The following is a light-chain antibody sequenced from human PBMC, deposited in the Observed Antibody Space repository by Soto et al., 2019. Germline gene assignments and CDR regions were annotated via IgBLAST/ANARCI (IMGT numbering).Light chain of an antibody. CDR1: SGHSSNA. J-gene: IGLJ3*02. Sequence: QLVLTQSPSASASLGASVKLTCTLSSGHSSNAIAWHQQQPEKGPRYLMKINSDGSHSKGDGIPDRFSGSRSGAERYLTISSLQSEDEADYYCQTWDTGIQVFGGGTKVTVL. CDR3: QTWDTGIQV. V-gene: IGLV4-69*02. CDR2: INSDGSH.